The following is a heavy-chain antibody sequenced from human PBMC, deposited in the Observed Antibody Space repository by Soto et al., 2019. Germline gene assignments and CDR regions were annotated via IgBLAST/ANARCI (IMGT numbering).Heavy chain of an antibody. Sequence: SETLSLTCTVSGDSVGSGSKCWSWIRQPPGKALEWIAYLCYSGNTNYNPSLKSRVTISRDTSRNQFSLRMTSVTADDTAVYFCERYGGGSGWLGGHGTLVTVSS. D-gene: IGHD6-19*01. J-gene: IGHJ4*01. CDR2: LCYSGNT. CDR1: GDSVGSGSKC. CDR3: ERYGGGSGWL. V-gene: IGHV4-61*01.